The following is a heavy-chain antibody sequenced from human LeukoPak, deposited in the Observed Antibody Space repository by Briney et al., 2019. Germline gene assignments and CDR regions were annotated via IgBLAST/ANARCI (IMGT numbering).Heavy chain of an antibody. CDR2: IYGGGST. D-gene: IGHD2-15*01. CDR3: ARDPTSRGWYYFDY. Sequence: PGGSLRLSCAASGFTVSSNYMSWVRQAPGKGLEWVSVIYGGGSTYYADSVKGRFTISRDNSKNTLYLQMNSLRAEDTAVYYCARDPTSRGWYYFDYWGQGTLVTVSS. V-gene: IGHV3-66*01. CDR1: GFTVSSNY. J-gene: IGHJ4*02.